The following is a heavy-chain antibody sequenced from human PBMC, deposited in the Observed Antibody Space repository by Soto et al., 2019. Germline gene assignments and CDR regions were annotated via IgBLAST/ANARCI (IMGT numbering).Heavy chain of an antibody. V-gene: IGHV3-30*03. CDR3: AEKQESGYEFLGAFYV. CDR2: ISYDGSNQ. Sequence: QVQLVESGGGVVQPGRSLRLSCAASGFIFSNYGMHWVRQAPGKGLEWVAVISYDGSNQYYADSVKGRFTISRDNSKNTLFLQMNSLRAEDTDVYYCAEKQESGYEFLGAFYVWGKGTMVTVSS. D-gene: IGHD5-12*01. J-gene: IGHJ3*01. CDR1: GFIFSNYG.